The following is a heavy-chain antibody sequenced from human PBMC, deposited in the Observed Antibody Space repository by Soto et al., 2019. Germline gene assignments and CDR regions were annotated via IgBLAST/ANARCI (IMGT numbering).Heavy chain of an antibody. D-gene: IGHD1-26*01. Sequence: PSETLSLTXTVPGGSIRSSGYYWGWIRQPPGKGLEWIGSIYHSGSTYYNPSLDSRVTISVDTSRNQFSLSLTSVTAADTAVYYCARQQASGTYFDYWGQGTLVTVSS. CDR3: ARQQASGTYFDY. CDR1: GGSIRSSGYY. J-gene: IGHJ4*02. V-gene: IGHV4-39*01. CDR2: IYHSGST.